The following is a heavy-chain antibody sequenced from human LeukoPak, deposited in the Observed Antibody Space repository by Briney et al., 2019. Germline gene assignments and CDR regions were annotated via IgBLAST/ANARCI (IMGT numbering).Heavy chain of an antibody. CDR3: ARGGVIMGATGAFDI. Sequence: ASVNVSCKASGYTFTSYDINWVRQATGQGLEWMGWMNPNSGNTGYAQKFQGRVTITRNTSISTAYMELSSLRSEDTAVYYCARGGVIMGATGAFDIWGQGTMVTVSS. V-gene: IGHV1-8*03. D-gene: IGHD1-26*01. J-gene: IGHJ3*02. CDR2: MNPNSGNT. CDR1: GYTFTSYD.